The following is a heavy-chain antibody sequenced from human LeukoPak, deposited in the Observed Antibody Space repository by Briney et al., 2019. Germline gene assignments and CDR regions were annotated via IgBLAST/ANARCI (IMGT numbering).Heavy chain of an antibody. CDR1: GGSIGSSGDY. D-gene: IGHD4-11*01. CDR3: VRHSTVTTGYFQN. CDR2: IYYTGST. V-gene: IGHV4-39*01. Sequence: SETPSPTCTVSGGSIGSSGDYWGWIRQPPGKALEWIGSIYYTGSTYYNPSLKSRVTISVDTSKNQFSLKLSSVTAADTAVYYCVRHSTVTTGYFQNWGQGTLVTVSS. J-gene: IGHJ1*01.